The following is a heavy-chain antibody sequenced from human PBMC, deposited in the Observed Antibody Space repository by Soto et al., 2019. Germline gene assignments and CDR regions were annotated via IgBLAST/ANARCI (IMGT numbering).Heavy chain of an antibody. D-gene: IGHD3-22*01. V-gene: IGHV4-30-4*01. J-gene: IGHJ4*02. CDR3: ARVPLSGHSYYSYCDY. CDR1: GGSISGGDYY. Sequence: QVQLQESGPGLVKPSQTLSLTCTVSGGSISGGDYYWSWVRRPPGKGLEWIGYSHYTGGTYYNPSLTTRLTISLDTSKNQLSLNLRSVTAAETAVYYCARVPLSGHSYYSYCDYWGQGTLVTVS. CDR2: SHYTGGT.